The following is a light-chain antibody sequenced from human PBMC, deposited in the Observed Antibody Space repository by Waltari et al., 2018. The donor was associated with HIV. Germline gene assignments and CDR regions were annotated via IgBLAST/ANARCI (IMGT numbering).Light chain of an antibody. J-gene: IGLJ2*01. Sequence: QAVLTQTPSASASPGQKITISCSGSDSNVGRRYVYWYHQFPGRAPKLLLYKNHQRSSGVPDRFSGSKSGTSASLTISGLRSEDEGTYFCGAWDDNLRGLFGAGTKLTVL. CDR1: DSNVGRRY. CDR3: GAWDDNLRGL. V-gene: IGLV1-47*01. CDR2: KNH.